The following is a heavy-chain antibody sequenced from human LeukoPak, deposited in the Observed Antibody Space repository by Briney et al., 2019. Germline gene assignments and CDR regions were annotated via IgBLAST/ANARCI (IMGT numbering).Heavy chain of an antibody. J-gene: IGHJ4*02. D-gene: IGHD6-13*01. CDR1: GFTFSSFG. Sequence: GGSLRLSCAASGFTFSSFGMNWVRQAPGKGLEWVSSISSSNTYIYYADSVKGRFTISRDNAKNSLYLQMNSPRAEDTAVYYCTRDPSAATRSGDYFDYWGQGTLVTVSS. CDR2: ISSSNTYI. V-gene: IGHV3-21*01. CDR3: TRDPSAATRSGDYFDY.